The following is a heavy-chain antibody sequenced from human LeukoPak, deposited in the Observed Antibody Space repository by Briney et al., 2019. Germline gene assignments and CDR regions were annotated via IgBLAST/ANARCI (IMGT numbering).Heavy chain of an antibody. CDR2: STNSGENT. Sequence: AGGSLRLSCAVSGFTFPYGMSWGRRGPGKGLEWVSGSTNSGENTYYSDSVKGRFTISRANSKNPLFLELNSLRVEDTAVYYCAKGLGFRVWDPWDNWGQGTLITVSS. CDR3: AKGLGFRVWDPWDN. CDR1: GFTFPYG. J-gene: IGHJ4*02. D-gene: IGHD3-16*01. V-gene: IGHV3-23*01.